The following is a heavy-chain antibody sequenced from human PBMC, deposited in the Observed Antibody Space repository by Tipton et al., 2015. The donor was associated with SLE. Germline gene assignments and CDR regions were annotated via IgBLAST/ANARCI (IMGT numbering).Heavy chain of an antibody. J-gene: IGHJ4*02. CDR1: GGSISSGGYY. CDR3: ARQSYHGGSDDY. CDR2: IYYSGST. D-gene: IGHD3-16*01. V-gene: IGHV4-31*03. Sequence: TLSLTCTVSGGSISSGGYYWSWIRQHPGKGLEWIGYIYYSGSTYYNPSLKSRVTISVDTSKNQFSLKLSSVTAADTAVYYCARQSYHGGSDDYWGQGTLVTVSS.